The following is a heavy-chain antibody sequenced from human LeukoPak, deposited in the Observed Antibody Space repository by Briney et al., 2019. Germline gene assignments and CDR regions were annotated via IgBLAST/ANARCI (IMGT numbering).Heavy chain of an antibody. D-gene: IGHD1-26*01. Sequence: APVKVSCKASGYTFRSFAMNWVRQAPGQGLEWMGWIDTNTGNPTYAQGFTRRFVFSVDTSISTAYLQINSLRAEDTAVYYCARDRQQLLPRYYYYYYLDAWGQGTTVTVSS. CDR2: IDTNTGNP. V-gene: IGHV7-4-1*02. J-gene: IGHJ6*03. CDR1: GYTFRSFA. CDR3: ARDRQQLLPRYYYYYYLDA.